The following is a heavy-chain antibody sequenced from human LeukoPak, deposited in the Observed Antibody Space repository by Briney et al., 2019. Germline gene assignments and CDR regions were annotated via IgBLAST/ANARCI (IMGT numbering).Heavy chain of an antibody. Sequence: PGGSLRLSCAASGFTFSSYWMHWVRQAPGKGLVWVSHINSDGSSTTYADSVKGRFTITRDNAKNTLYLQMNSLRAEDTAVYYCAELGSTMIGGVWGKGTTVTISS. CDR3: AELGSTMIGGV. D-gene: IGHD3-10*02. V-gene: IGHV3-74*01. CDR2: INSDGSST. J-gene: IGHJ6*04. CDR1: GFTFSSYW.